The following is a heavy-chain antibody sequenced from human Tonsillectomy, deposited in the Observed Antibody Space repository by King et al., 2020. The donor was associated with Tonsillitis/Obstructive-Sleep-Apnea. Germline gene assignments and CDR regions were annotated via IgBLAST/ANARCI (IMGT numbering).Heavy chain of an antibody. D-gene: IGHD3-3*01. CDR2: IYYSGST. CDR1: GGSISSGGYY. Sequence: VQLQESGPGLVKPSQTLSLTCTVSGGSISSGGYYWSWIRQHPGKGLEWIGYIYYSGSTYYNPSLKSRVTISVDTSKNQFSLKLSSVTAADTAVYYCAGVVRFLEWSLPDSNWFDPWGQGTLVTVSS. J-gene: IGHJ5*02. V-gene: IGHV4-31*03. CDR3: AGVVRFLEWSLPDSNWFDP.